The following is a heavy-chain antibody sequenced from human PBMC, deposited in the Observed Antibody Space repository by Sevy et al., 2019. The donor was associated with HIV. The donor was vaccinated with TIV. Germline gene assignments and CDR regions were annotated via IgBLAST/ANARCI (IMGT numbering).Heavy chain of an antibody. J-gene: IGHJ4*02. CDR1: GFTFSKYS. Sequence: GGSLRLSCAASGFTFSKYSMSWVRQPPGKGLEWVSTLSFGCGEINYADSVKGRFTISIDNSKSSVYLQMNSLRPEDTAVYYCAREGCTKPHDYWVQGTLVTVSS. D-gene: IGHD2-8*01. CDR3: AREGCTKPHDY. V-gene: IGHV3-23*01. CDR2: LSFGCGEI.